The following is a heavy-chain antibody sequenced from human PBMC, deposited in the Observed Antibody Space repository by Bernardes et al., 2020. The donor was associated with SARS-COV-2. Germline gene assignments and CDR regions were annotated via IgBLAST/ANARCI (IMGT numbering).Heavy chain of an antibody. CDR1: GGTFSSYA. CDR3: ARGFWEKNLGYCSSTSCYRLPFYYHGMDV. V-gene: IGHV1-69*13. J-gene: IGHJ6*02. CDR2: IIPIFGTA. Sequence: SVKVSCKASGGTFSSYAISWVRQAPGQGLEWMGGIIPIFGTANYAQKFQGRVTITADESTSTAYMELSSLRSEDTAVYYCARGFWEKNLGYCSSTSCYRLPFYYHGMDVWGQGTTVTVSS. D-gene: IGHD2-2*01.